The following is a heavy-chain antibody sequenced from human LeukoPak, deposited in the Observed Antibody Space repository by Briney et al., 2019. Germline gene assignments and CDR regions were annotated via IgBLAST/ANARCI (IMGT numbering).Heavy chain of an antibody. D-gene: IGHD6-13*01. Sequence: KPSETLSLTCGVSGYYIRNGYFWGWIRQPPGKGLEWIGSIHHSGKSDYNPSFKSRVTISVDTSKNQFSLKLSSVTAADTAVYYCARLGDSSSSWAYFDYWGQGTLVTVSS. CDR2: IHHSGKS. CDR1: GYYIRNGYF. V-gene: IGHV4-38-2*01. CDR3: ARLGDSSSSWAYFDY. J-gene: IGHJ4*02.